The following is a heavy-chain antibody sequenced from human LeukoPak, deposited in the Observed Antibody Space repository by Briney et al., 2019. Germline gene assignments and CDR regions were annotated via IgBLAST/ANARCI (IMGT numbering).Heavy chain of an antibody. V-gene: IGHV3-7*03. CDR2: IRQDGGVK. CDR1: GFTFSSYW. CDR3: ARTAVVVVGASDYFDY. Sequence: GGSLRLSCAASGFTFSSYWMTWVRQAPGKGLAWVANIRQDGGVKYYMDSAKGRFTLSRDNAKSSLYLQMNSLRVEDTAMYFCARTAVVVVGASDYFDYWGQGTLVTVSS. J-gene: IGHJ4*02. D-gene: IGHD2-2*01.